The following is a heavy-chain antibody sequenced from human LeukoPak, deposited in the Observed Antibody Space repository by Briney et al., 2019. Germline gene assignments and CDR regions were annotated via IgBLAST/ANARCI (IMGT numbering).Heavy chain of an antibody. D-gene: IGHD3-10*01. J-gene: IGHJ3*02. Sequence: ASVKVSCKASGYTFTSYYMHWVRQAPGQGLEWMGIINPSGGSTSYAQKFQGRVTMTRDMSTSTVYMELSSLRSEDTAVYYCASSSVRGVIIWAFDIWGQGTMVTVSS. CDR2: INPSGGST. CDR3: ASSSVRGVIIWAFDI. CDR1: GYTFTSYY. V-gene: IGHV1-46*01.